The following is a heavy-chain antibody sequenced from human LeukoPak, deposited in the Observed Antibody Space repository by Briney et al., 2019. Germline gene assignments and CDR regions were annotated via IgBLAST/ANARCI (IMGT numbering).Heavy chain of an antibody. CDR3: AREGEYYDYVWGSYRPPYYFDY. Sequence: GGSLRLSCAASGFTFSSYAMHWVRQAPGEGLEWVAVISYDGSNKYYADSVKGRFTISRDNSKNTLYLQMNSLRAEDTAVYYCAREGEYYDYVWGSYRPPYYFDYWGQGTLVTVSS. CDR2: ISYDGSNK. V-gene: IGHV3-30-3*01. CDR1: GFTFSSYA. J-gene: IGHJ4*02. D-gene: IGHD3-16*02.